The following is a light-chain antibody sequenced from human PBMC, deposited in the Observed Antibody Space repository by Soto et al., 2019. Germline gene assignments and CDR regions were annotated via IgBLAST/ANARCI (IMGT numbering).Light chain of an antibody. Sequence: ESVLTQSPGTLSLSPGERATLSCRASQSVSNNYLAWYQQKPGQAPRLLIYGASNRATGIPDRFSGSGSGTDFILTTPRLATHDFSVLYCQPYSCSLFTFPKGSRLEFK. J-gene: IGKJ5*01. V-gene: IGKV3-20*01. CDR1: QSVSNNY. CDR2: GAS. CDR3: QPYSCSLFT.